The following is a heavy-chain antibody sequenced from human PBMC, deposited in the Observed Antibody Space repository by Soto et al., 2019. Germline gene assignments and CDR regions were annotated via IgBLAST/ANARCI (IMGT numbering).Heavy chain of an antibody. CDR3: ARDGGEIKGTMVRGVRHPLDI. CDR1: GGTFSTYS. D-gene: IGHD3-10*01. Sequence: QVQLVQSGAEVKKPGSSVTVSCKASGGTFSTYSISWVRRAPGQGLEGMGGIIPLFDATNYAQKFQGRVTISADESTSTAYMELSRLRSDDTAAYYCARDGGEIKGTMVRGVRHPLDIWGQGTMVTVSS. CDR2: IIPLFDAT. V-gene: IGHV1-69*01. J-gene: IGHJ3*02.